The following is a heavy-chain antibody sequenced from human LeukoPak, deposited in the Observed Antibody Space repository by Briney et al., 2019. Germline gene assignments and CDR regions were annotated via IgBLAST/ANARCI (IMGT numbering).Heavy chain of an antibody. D-gene: IGHD3-10*01. Sequence: GGSLRLSCAASGFTFSSYWMHWVRQAPGKGLVWVSRINSDGSSTSYADSAKGRFTISRDNAKNTLYLQMNSLRAEDTAVYYCAREMVRGVIITYYYGMDVWGQGTTVTVSS. V-gene: IGHV3-74*01. CDR2: INSDGSST. CDR1: GFTFSSYW. CDR3: AREMVRGVIITYYYGMDV. J-gene: IGHJ6*02.